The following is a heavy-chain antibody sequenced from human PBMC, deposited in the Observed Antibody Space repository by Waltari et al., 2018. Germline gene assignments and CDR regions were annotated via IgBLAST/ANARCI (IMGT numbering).Heavy chain of an antibody. CDR1: GFPFSSYW. CDR2: IKQDGSEK. J-gene: IGHJ4*02. V-gene: IGHV3-7*01. CDR3: ARTHGDYVSDY. Sequence: EVQLVESGGDLVRPGGSLRLSCAASGFPFSSYWMTWVRQAPGKGLQWVANIKQDGSEKYYVDSVKGRFTISRDNAKNSLYLQMDSLRAEDTAVYYCARTHGDYVSDYWGQGNLVTVSS. D-gene: IGHD4-17*01.